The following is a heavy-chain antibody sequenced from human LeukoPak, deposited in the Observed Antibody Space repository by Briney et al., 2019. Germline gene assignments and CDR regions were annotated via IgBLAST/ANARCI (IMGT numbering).Heavy chain of an antibody. V-gene: IGHV3-33*01. CDR1: GFTFSSYG. Sequence: GGSLRLSCAASGFTFSSYGMHWVRQAPGKGREWVAVIWYDGSNKYYADSVKGRFTISRDNSKNTLSLQMNSLRAEDMAVYYCARERAQYSSGWEFDYWGQGTLVTVSS. J-gene: IGHJ4*02. CDR2: IWYDGSNK. D-gene: IGHD6-19*01. CDR3: ARERAQYSSGWEFDY.